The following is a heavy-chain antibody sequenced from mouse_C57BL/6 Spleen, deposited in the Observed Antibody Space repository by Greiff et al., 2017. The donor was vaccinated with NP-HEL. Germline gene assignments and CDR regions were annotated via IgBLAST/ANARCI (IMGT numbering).Heavy chain of an antibody. CDR1: GYTFTDYY. Sequence: VQLQQSGPELVKPGASVKISCKASGYTFTDYYMNWVKQSHGKSLEWIGDINPNNGGTSYNQKFKGKATLTVDKSSSTAYMELRSLTSEDSAVYYCARGIDVGFAYWGQGTLVTVSA. CDR3: ARGIDVGFAY. J-gene: IGHJ3*01. V-gene: IGHV1-26*01. CDR2: INPNNGGT.